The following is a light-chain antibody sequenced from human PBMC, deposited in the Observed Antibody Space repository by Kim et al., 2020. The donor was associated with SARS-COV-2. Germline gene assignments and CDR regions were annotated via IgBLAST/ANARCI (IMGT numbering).Light chain of an antibody. J-gene: IGLJ3*02. CDR1: SGSIASEY. Sequence: GKTVTISCTRSSGSIASEYVQWYQQRPGSAPITLIYEDVQRPSGVPDRFSGSIDWSSNSASLTISGLKTEDEADYYCQSFDANNQVFGGGTQLTVL. V-gene: IGLV6-57*03. CDR3: QSFDANNQV. CDR2: EDV.